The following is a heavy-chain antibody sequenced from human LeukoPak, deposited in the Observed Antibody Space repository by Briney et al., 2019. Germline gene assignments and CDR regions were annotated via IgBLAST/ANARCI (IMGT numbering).Heavy chain of an antibody. CDR3: ARELTIFPYYMDV. J-gene: IGHJ6*03. D-gene: IGHD3-3*01. CDR2: IYTSGST. Sequence: SQTLSLTCTVSGGSISSGSYYWSWIRQPAGKGLEWIGRIYTSGSTNYNPSLKSRVTISVDTSKNQFSLKLSSVTAADTAVYYCARELTIFPYYMDVWGKGTTVTVSS. CDR1: GGSISSGSYY. V-gene: IGHV4-61*02.